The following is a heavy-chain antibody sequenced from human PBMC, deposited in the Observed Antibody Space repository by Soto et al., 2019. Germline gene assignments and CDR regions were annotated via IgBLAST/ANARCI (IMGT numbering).Heavy chain of an antibody. CDR2: FDPEDGET. J-gene: IGHJ4*02. CDR3: ATPLAVAGTGVPIY. V-gene: IGHV1-24*01. Sequence: ASVKVSCKVSGYTLTELSMHWVRQAPGKGLEWMGGFDPEDGETIYAQKFQGRVTMTEDTSTDTAYMELSSLRSEDTTVYYCATPLAVAGTGVPIYCGQGSLVIVSS. CDR1: GYTLTELS. D-gene: IGHD6-19*01.